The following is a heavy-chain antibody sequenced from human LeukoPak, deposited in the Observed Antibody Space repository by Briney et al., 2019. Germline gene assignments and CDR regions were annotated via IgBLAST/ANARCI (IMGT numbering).Heavy chain of an antibody. Sequence: PGGSLRLSCAASGFIFGSNWMSWVRQAPGKGLEWVAHINQDGSVRYYVDSVKGRFTISRDNTKNSLYLQMNNLRVDDTAIYYCARDPSTASAWFYFDLWGQGTLVTVSS. CDR2: INQDGSVR. J-gene: IGHJ4*02. CDR3: ARDPSTASAWFYFDL. V-gene: IGHV3-7*01. D-gene: IGHD6-19*01. CDR1: GFIFGSNW.